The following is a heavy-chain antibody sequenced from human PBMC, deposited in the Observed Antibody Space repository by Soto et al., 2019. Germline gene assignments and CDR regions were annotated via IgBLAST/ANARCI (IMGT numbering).Heavy chain of an antibody. D-gene: IGHD5-18*01. V-gene: IGHV3-23*01. Sequence: GGSLRLSCAASGFTFSSYAMSWVRKAPGKGLEWVSAISGSGGSTYYADSVKGRFTISRDNSKNTLYLQMNSLRAEDTAVYYCAKDHTWGYSYGYSSYLDYWGQGTLVTVSS. CDR1: GFTFSSYA. CDR2: ISGSGGST. J-gene: IGHJ4*02. CDR3: AKDHTWGYSYGYSSYLDY.